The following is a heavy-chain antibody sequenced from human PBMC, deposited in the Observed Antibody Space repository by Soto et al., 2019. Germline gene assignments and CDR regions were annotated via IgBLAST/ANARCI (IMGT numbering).Heavy chain of an antibody. Sequence: SETLSLSCTVSGGSISSYYWSWIRQPPGKGLEWIGYIYYSGSTNYNPSLKSRVTISVDTSKNQFSLKLSSVTAADTAVYYCARVNPTRGDWIDPWGQGTLVTVS. J-gene: IGHJ5*02. V-gene: IGHV4-59*01. D-gene: IGHD3-10*01. CDR2: IYYSGST. CDR3: ARVNPTRGDWIDP. CDR1: GGSISSYY.